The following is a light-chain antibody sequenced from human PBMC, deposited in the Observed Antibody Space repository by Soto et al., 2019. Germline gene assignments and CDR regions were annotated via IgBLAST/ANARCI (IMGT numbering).Light chain of an antibody. CDR1: QGISNH. V-gene: IGKV1-9*01. CDR2: GAS. Sequence: DIQLTQSPSFLSESVGDRVTINCRASQGISNHLAWYQQKPGKAPNLLIYGASTLQTGVPSRFSGRGSGTEFTLTVSSLQPEDFATYYCLQLNIYPLTFGGGTKVEL. J-gene: IGKJ4*01. CDR3: LQLNIYPLT.